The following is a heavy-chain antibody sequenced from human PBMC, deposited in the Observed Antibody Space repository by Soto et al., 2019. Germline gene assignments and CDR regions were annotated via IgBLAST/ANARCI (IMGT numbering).Heavy chain of an antibody. CDR3: AREVQDYYDSSGYYPAGYFDY. D-gene: IGHD3-22*01. Sequence: QVQLVQSGAEVKKPGSSVKVSCKASGGTFSSYAISWVRQAPGQGLEWMGGIIPILGTANYAQKFQGRVTITADESTSTAYMELSSLRSEDTAVYYCAREVQDYYDSSGYYPAGYFDYWGQGTLVTVSS. V-gene: IGHV1-69*01. CDR2: IIPILGTA. CDR1: GGTFSSYA. J-gene: IGHJ4*02.